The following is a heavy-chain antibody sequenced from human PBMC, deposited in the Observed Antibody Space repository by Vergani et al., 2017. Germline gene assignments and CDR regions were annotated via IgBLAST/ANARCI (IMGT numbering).Heavy chain of an antibody. V-gene: IGHV3-21*01. CDR2: ISSISIYI. J-gene: IGHJ6*02. D-gene: IGHD3-3*01. Sequence: EVQLVESGGGLVKPGGSLRLSCAASGFTFSSYSMNWVRQAPGKGLEWVSSISSISIYIYYADSVKGRYTISRDNAKNSLYLQMNSLRAEDTAVYYCARDLTIFGDYYYGMDVWGQGTTVTVSS. CDR3: ARDLTIFGDYYYGMDV. CDR1: GFTFSSYS.